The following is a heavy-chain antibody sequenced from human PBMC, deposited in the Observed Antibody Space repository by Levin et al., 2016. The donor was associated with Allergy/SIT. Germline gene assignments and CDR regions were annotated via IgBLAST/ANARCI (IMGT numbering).Heavy chain of an antibody. Sequence: WIRQPPGKGLEWIGYIYYSGSTYYNPSLKSRVTISVDTSKNQFSLKLSSVTAADTAVYYCARGHIVVVTATSLWGQGTLVTVSS. V-gene: IGHV4-31*02. CDR3: ARGHIVVVTATSL. D-gene: IGHD2-21*02. J-gene: IGHJ4*02. CDR2: IYYSGST.